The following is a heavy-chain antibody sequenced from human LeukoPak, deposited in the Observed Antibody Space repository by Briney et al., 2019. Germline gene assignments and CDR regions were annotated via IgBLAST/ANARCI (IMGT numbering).Heavy chain of an antibody. J-gene: IGHJ6*03. CDR1: GGSISNYY. Sequence: SETLSLTCTVSGGSISNYYWSWVRQPPGKGLEWIGEINHSGSTNYNPSLKSRVTITVDTSKNQFSLKLSSVTAADTAVYYCARAMVRGAQNYYYYYYMDVWGKGTTVTVSS. CDR3: ARAMVRGAQNYYYYYYMDV. D-gene: IGHD3-10*01. V-gene: IGHV4-34*01. CDR2: INHSGST.